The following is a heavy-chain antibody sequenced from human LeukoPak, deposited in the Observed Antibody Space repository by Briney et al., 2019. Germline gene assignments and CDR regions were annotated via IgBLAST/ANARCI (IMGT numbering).Heavy chain of an antibody. J-gene: IGHJ4*02. Sequence: PGGSLRLSCAASGFTFSSYAMSWVRQAPGKGLEWVSGSGSGGSTYYADSVKGRFTISRDNSKNTLYLQMNSLRAEDTAVYYCAKDFWSGYYPNYWDQGTLVTVSS. CDR3: AKDFWSGYYPNY. CDR2: SGSGGST. D-gene: IGHD3-3*01. V-gene: IGHV3-23*01. CDR1: GFTFSSYA.